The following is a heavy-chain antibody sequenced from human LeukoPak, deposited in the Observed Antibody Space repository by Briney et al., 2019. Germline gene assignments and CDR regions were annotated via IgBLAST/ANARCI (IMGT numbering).Heavy chain of an antibody. CDR3: AKDTVVFITIFGVVTEAFDH. J-gene: IGHJ4*02. CDR1: GFTFSSYA. D-gene: IGHD3-3*01. V-gene: IGHV3-23*01. CDR2: ISGSGGRT. Sequence: GGSLRLSCAASGFTFSSYAMSWVRQAPGKGMEWVSAISGSGGRTYYADSVKGRFTISRDNSKNTLYLQMNSLRAEDTAVYYCAKDTVVFITIFGVVTEAFDHWGQGTLVTVSS.